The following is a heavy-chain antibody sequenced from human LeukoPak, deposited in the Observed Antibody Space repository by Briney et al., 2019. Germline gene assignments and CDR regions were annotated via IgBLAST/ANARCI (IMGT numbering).Heavy chain of an antibody. V-gene: IGHV3-33*01. CDR1: GFTFSSYG. D-gene: IGHD2-2*01. Sequence: GGSLRLSCAASGFTFSSYGMLWVRQAPGKGLEWVAVIWYDGSNKYYADSVKGRFTISRDNSKNTLYLQMNSLRAEDTAVYYCARLNEPAAPIPYYYYYGMDVWGQGTTVTVSS. CDR3: ARLNEPAAPIPYYYYYGMDV. CDR2: IWYDGSNK. J-gene: IGHJ6*02.